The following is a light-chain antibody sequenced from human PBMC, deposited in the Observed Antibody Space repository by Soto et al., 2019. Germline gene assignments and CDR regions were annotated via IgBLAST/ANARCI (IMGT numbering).Light chain of an antibody. V-gene: IGKV3-11*01. CDR2: DAS. J-gene: IGKJ4*01. Sequence: EIVLTQSPATLSLSPGERATLSCRASQSVSSFLAWYQQKPGQAPRLLIYDASNRAGGIPARFSGSGSGTDFTLPISSLEPEDFAVYYCQQRINWPLTFGGGTKVEIK. CDR3: QQRINWPLT. CDR1: QSVSSF.